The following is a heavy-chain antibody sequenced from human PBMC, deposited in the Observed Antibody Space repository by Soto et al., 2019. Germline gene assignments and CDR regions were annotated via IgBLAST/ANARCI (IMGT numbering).Heavy chain of an antibody. Sequence: SETLSLTCAVYGGSFSGYYWSWIRQPPGKGLEWIGEINHSGSTNYNPSLKSRVTISVDTSKNQFSLKLSSVTAADTAVYYCAKGIVGDPQYYFDYWGQGTLVTVSS. V-gene: IGHV4-34*01. CDR1: GGSFSGYY. CDR3: AKGIVGDPQYYFDY. D-gene: IGHD1-26*01. J-gene: IGHJ4*02. CDR2: INHSGST.